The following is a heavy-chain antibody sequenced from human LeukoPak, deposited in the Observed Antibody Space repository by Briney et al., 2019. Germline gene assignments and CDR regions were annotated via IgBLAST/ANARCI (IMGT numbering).Heavy chain of an antibody. D-gene: IGHD5-18*01. CDR1: GFTFSSYA. CDR3: AKDDRIQTRRYSYNY. J-gene: IGHJ4*02. V-gene: IGHV3-30*04. CDR2: IPYDGSNK. Sequence: GGSLRLSCAASGFTFSSYAMHWVRQAPGKGLEWVAVIPYDGSNKYYADSVKGRFTISRDNSKNTLFLQMNSLRAEDTAVYYCAKDDRIQTRRYSYNYWGQGTLVTVSS.